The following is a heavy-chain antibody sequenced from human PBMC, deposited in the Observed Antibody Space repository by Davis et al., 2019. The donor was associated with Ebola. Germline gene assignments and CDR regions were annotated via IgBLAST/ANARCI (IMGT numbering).Heavy chain of an antibody. CDR2: ISYTGNT. D-gene: IGHD3-10*01. CDR3: ARDAILWFGEPGNWFDP. CDR1: GGSVSSGNYY. V-gene: IGHV4-61*01. J-gene: IGHJ5*02. Sequence: PSETLSLTCTVSGGSVSSGNYYWSWIRQPPGKGLEWIGFISYTGNTNYNPSLKSRVTISVDTSKNQFSLKLSSVTAADTAVYYCARDAILWFGEPGNWFDPWGQGTLVTVSS.